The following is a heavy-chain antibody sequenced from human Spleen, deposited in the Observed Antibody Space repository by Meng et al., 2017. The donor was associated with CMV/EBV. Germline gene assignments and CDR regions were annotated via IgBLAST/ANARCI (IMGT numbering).Heavy chain of an antibody. CDR2: IYWDDDK. V-gene: IGHV2-5*02. Sequence: QITLKASVPTLVKPTPALTLTWTFSVCSLRTSGVGVGWSRQSPGKAVEWLALIYWDDDKRYSPSLKSRLTITKDTSKNQVVLTMTNMDPVDTATYYCAHRRQSSSWALIDYWGQGTLVTVSS. D-gene: IGHD6-13*01. J-gene: IGHJ4*02. CDR1: VCSLRTSGVG. CDR3: AHRRQSSSWALIDY.